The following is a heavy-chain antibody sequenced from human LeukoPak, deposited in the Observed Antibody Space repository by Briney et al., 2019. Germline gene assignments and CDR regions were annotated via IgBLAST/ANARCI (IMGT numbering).Heavy chain of an antibody. CDR3: AKAISVAKVGASSNWFDP. CDR2: ISGSGGST. Sequence: PTGGSLRLSCAASGFTFSSYAMSWVRQAPGKGLEWVSAISGSGGSTYYADSVKGRFTISRDNSKNTLYLQMNSLRAEDTAVYYCAKAISVAKVGASSNWFDPWGQGTLVTVSS. J-gene: IGHJ5*02. CDR1: GFTFSSYA. D-gene: IGHD1-26*01. V-gene: IGHV3-23*01.